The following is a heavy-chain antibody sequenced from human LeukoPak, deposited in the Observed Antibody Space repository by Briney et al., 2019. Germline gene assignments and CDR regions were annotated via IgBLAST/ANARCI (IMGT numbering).Heavy chain of an antibody. CDR3: AIVATTWDY. CDR1: GGTFSSYA. D-gene: IGHD5-12*01. V-gene: IGHV1-18*01. J-gene: IGHJ4*02. CDR2: ISAYNGNT. Sequence: ASVKVSCKASGGTFSSYAISWVRQAPGQGLEWMGWISAYNGNTNYAQKLQGRVTMTTDTSTSTAYMELRSLRSDDTAVYYCAIVATTWDYWGQGTLVTVSS.